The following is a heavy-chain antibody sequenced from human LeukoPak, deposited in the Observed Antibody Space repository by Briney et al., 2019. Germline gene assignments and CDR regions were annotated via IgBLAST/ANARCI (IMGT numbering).Heavy chain of an antibody. CDR3: ARADSGSPRS. V-gene: IGHV4-59*01. CDR2: IYYSGST. D-gene: IGHD1-26*01. J-gene: IGHJ5*02. CDR1: GGSISSYY. Sequence: SETLSLTCTVSGGSISSYYWSWIRQPPGKGLEWIGYIYYSGSTTYNPSLKSRVTISVDTSKNQFSLKLSSVTAADTAVYYCARADSGSPRSWGQGTLVTVSS.